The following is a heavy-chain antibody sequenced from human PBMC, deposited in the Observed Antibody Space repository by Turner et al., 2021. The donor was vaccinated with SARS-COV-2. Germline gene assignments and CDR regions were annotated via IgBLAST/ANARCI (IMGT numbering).Heavy chain of an antibody. D-gene: IGHD3-16*01. CDR1: GYTFIVNF. CDR3: ARDSIQPGKTRFGVGVPTDV. J-gene: IGHJ4*02. V-gene: IGHV1-2*02. CDR2: IHPNSVGT. Sequence: QVQLVQSSTQVQKPVASVNVSCKASGYTFIVNFIHWVRQAPGQGPEWVGYIHPNSVGTTYAQKCQGRVTITRDTSLSTADMKLRWMRDDDTAMYYCARDSIQPGKTRFGVGVPTDVWGQGTLVTVSS.